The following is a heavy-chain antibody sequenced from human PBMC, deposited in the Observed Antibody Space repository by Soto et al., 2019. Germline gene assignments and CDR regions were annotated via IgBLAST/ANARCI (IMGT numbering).Heavy chain of an antibody. CDR2: ISAYNGNT. V-gene: IGHV1-18*01. Sequence: QVQLVQSGAEVKKPGASVKVSCKASGYTFTSYGISLVRQAPGQGLEWMGWISAYNGNTNYAQKLQGRVTMTTDTSTSTAYMELRSLRSDDTAVYYCARDERNWNFWGSYYFDYWGQGTLVTVSS. D-gene: IGHD1-7*01. CDR3: ARDERNWNFWGSYYFDY. J-gene: IGHJ4*02. CDR1: GYTFTSYG.